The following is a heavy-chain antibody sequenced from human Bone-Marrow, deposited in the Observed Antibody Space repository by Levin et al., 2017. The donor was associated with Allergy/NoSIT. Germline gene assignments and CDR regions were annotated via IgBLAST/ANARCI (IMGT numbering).Heavy chain of an antibody. CDR3: ASSKEWLPLIFGMDV. V-gene: IGHV3-48*03. J-gene: IGHJ6*02. D-gene: IGHD5-12*01. CDR2: ISSSGSTI. Sequence: SCAASGFTFSSYEMNWVRQAPGKGLEWVSYISSSGSTIYYADSVKGRFTISRDNAKNSLYLQMNSLRAEDTAVYYCASSKEWLPLIFGMDVWGQGTTVTVSS. CDR1: GFTFSSYE.